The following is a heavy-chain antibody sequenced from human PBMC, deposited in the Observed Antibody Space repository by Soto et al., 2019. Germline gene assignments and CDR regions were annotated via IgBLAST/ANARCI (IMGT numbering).Heavy chain of an antibody. D-gene: IGHD5-18*01. J-gene: IGHJ5*02. CDR1: GFTFTSSA. CDR3: AAVRLRGYSYGQGP. Sequence: GASVKVSCKASGFTFTSSAVQWVRQARGQRLEWIGWIVVGSGNTNYAQKFQERVTITRDMSTSTAYMELSSLRSEDTAVYYCAAVRLRGYSYGQGPWGQGTLVTVSS. V-gene: IGHV1-58*01. CDR2: IVVGSGNT.